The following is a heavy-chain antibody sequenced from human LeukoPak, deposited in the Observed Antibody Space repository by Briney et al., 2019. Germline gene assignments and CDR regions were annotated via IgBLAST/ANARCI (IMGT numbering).Heavy chain of an antibody. CDR1: GGSICNYY. Sequence: SETLSLTCTVSGGSICNYYWSWIRQPPGKGLEWIGFIYYSGTTHYNPSLKSRVTMSVATSNNQFSLRLSSVTAADTAVYYCARHSGASPHYFDYWGQGALVTVSS. V-gene: IGHV4-59*08. CDR2: IYYSGTT. CDR3: ARHSGASPHYFDY. D-gene: IGHD1-26*01. J-gene: IGHJ4*02.